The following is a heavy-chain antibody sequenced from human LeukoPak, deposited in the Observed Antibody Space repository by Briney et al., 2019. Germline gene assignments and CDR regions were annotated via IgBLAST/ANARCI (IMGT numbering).Heavy chain of an antibody. CDR3: AKDEWLRPNNWFDP. CDR1: GFTFSSYA. V-gene: IGHV3-23*01. Sequence: KPGGSLRLSCAASGFTFSSYAMSWVSQAPGKGLEWVSAISGSGGSTYYADSVKGRFTISRDNSKNTLYLQMNSLRAEDTAVYYCAKDEWLRPNNWFDPWGQGTLVTVPS. J-gene: IGHJ5*02. D-gene: IGHD5-12*01. CDR2: ISGSGGST.